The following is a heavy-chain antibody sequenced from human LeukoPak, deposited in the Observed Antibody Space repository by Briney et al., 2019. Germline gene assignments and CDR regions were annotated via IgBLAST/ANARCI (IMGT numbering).Heavy chain of an antibody. J-gene: IGHJ4*02. D-gene: IGHD2-15*01. CDR2: IRSDGSIT. Sequence: GGSLRLSCAAPGLTFSSYAMSSVCQAPGKGLEWVSAIRSDGSITNYADSVKGRFTISRDNSKNTLDLQMNSVRADDRAVYDCARRSCSGGSCNFDYWGQGTLVTVSS. CDR3: ARRSCSGGSCNFDY. V-gene: IGHV3-23*01. CDR1: GLTFSSYA.